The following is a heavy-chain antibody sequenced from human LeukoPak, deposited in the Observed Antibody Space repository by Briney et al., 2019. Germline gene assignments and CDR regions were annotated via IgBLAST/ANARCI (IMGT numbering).Heavy chain of an antibody. CDR2: MNPNSGNT. CDR3: ATQYSSSWFNWFDP. V-gene: IGHV1-8*01. J-gene: IGHJ5*02. Sequence: ASVKVSCKASGYTFTSYDINWVRQATGQGLEWVGWMNPNSGNTGYAQKFQGRVTMTRNTSISTAYMELSSLRSEDTAVYYCATQYSSSWFNWFDPWGQGTLVTVSS. D-gene: IGHD6-13*01. CDR1: GYTFTSYD.